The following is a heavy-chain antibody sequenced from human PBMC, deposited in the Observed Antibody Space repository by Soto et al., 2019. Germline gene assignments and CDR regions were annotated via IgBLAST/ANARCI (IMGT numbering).Heavy chain of an antibody. D-gene: IGHD6-19*01. CDR1: GFTFSSYG. J-gene: IGHJ3*02. V-gene: IGHV3-33*01. Sequence: PGGSLRLSCAASGFTFSSYGMHWVRQGPGKGLEWVAVIWYDGSNKYYADSVKGRFTISRDNSKNTLYLQMNSLRAEDTAVYYCARKGPLAVAGPMAPEVTPSLLAFDIWGQGTMVTVSS. CDR2: IWYDGSNK. CDR3: ARKGPLAVAGPMAPEVTPSLLAFDI.